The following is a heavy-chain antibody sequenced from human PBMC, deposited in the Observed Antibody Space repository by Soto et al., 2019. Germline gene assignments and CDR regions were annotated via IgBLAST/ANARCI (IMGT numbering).Heavy chain of an antibody. CDR3: AKDLDRFLDTLGAFDI. J-gene: IGHJ3*02. CDR1: GFTFSSYA. D-gene: IGHD3-3*01. V-gene: IGHV3-23*01. Sequence: GGSLRLSCAASGFTFSSYAMSWVRQAPGKGLEWVSAISGSGGSTYYADSVKGRFTISRDNSKNTLYLQMNSLRAEDTAVYYCAKDLDRFLDTLGAFDIWGQGTMVTVSS. CDR2: ISGSGGST.